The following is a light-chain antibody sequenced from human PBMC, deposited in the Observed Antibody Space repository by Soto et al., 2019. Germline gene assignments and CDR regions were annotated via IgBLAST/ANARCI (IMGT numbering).Light chain of an antibody. CDR1: RSNIGAGYD. Sequence: QSVLTQPPSVSGAPGQRVTISCTGRRSNIGAGYDVHWYQQLPGTAPKLLIYGNSNRPSGVPDRFSGSKSGTSASLAITGLQAEDEADYYCQSYDSSLSGVVFGGGTKVTVL. J-gene: IGLJ2*01. CDR2: GNS. CDR3: QSYDSSLSGVV. V-gene: IGLV1-40*01.